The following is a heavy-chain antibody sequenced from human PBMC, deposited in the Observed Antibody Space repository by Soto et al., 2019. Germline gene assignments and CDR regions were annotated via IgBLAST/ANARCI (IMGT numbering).Heavy chain of an antibody. CDR3: ARLERLWLNWFDP. D-gene: IGHD3-10*01. J-gene: IGHJ5*02. CDR1: GGSISSYC. CDR2: IYYSGST. Sequence: QVQLQESGPGLVKPSETLSLTCTVSGGSISSYCWSWIRQPPGKGLEWIGYIYYSGSTNYNPSLKSRVTISVDTSKNQFSLKLSSVTAADTAVYYCARLERLWLNWFDPWGQGTLVTVSS. V-gene: IGHV4-59*08.